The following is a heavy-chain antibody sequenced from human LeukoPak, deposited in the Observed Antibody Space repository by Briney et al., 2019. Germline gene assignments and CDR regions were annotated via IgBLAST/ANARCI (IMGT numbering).Heavy chain of an antibody. CDR1: GYTFTGYY. D-gene: IGHD6-19*01. V-gene: IGHV1-2*06. CDR2: INPNNGGA. Sequence: ASVKVSCKASGYTFTGYYMHWVRQALGQGLEWMGRINPNNGGANSAQKFQGRVTMTRDTSISTAYMELSSLRSDDTAVYYCARDIPSSGWSWGQGTLVTVSS. J-gene: IGHJ4*02. CDR3: ARDIPSSGWS.